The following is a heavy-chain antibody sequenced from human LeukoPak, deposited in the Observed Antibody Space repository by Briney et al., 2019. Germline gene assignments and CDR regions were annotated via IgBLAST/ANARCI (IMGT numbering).Heavy chain of an antibody. D-gene: IGHD4-17*01. V-gene: IGHV1-18*01. J-gene: IGHJ5*02. CDR1: GYTFTSYG. CDR3: PRASTDYGDYFNWFDP. Sequence: ASVKVSCKASGYTFTSYGISWVRQAPGQGLEWMGWISAYNGNTNYAQKLQGRVTMTTDTSTSTAYMELRSLRSDDTAVYYCPRASTDYGDYFNWFDPWGQGTLVTVSS. CDR2: ISAYNGNT.